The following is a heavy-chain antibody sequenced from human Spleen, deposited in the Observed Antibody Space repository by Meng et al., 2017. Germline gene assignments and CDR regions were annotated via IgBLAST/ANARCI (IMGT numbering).Heavy chain of an antibody. CDR3: AKARRSSGWTENYYGMDV. CDR1: GFTFSSYE. CDR2: ISSSGSSL. J-gene: IGHJ6*02. Sequence: GESLKISCAAAGFTFSSYEMNWVRQATGKGLEWLSYISSSGSSLYYVDSVKGRFTISRDNGKNSLYLQMDSMRAEDTALNHCAKARRSSGWTENYYGMDVWGQGTTVTVSS. D-gene: IGHD6-19*01. V-gene: IGHV3-48*03.